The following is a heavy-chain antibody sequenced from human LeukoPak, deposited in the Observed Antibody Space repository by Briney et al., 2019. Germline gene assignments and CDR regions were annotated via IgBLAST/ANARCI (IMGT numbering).Heavy chain of an antibody. CDR3: ARVLYNWNYAFDY. Sequence: GGSLRLSCAASGFTFSSYSMNWVRQAPGKGLEWVSYISSSSSTIYYADSVEGRFTISRDNAKNSLYLQMNSLRAEDTAVYYCARVLYNWNYAFDYWGQGTLVTVSS. CDR2: ISSSSSTI. J-gene: IGHJ4*02. CDR1: GFTFSSYS. D-gene: IGHD1-7*01. V-gene: IGHV3-48*01.